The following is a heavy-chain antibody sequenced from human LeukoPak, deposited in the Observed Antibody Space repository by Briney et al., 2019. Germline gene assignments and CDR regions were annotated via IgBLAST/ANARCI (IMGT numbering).Heavy chain of an antibody. CDR1: GGSISSGDYY. CDR2: IYYSGST. J-gene: IGHJ5*02. CDR3: ARGVGVVAAIVGCWFAP. Sequence: SSETLSLTCTVSGGSISSGDYYWSWIRQPPGKGLEWIGYIYYSGSTYYNPSLKSRVTISVDTSKNQFSLKLSSVTAADTAVYYWARGVGVVAAIVGCWFAPWGQGTLVTVSS. D-gene: IGHD2-15*01. V-gene: IGHV4-30-4*01.